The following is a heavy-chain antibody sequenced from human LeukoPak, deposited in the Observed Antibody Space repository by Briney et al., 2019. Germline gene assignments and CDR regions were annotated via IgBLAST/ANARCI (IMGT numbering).Heavy chain of an antibody. D-gene: IGHD5-24*01. Sequence: GGSLRLSCAASGFTFSDYYMSWIRQAPGKGLEWVSYISNSGSTIYYADSVKGRFTISRDNAKNSLYLQMNSLRAEDTAVYYCAKVEGRYYYYYMDVWGKGTTVTVSS. J-gene: IGHJ6*03. CDR3: AKVEGRYYYYYMDV. CDR1: GFTFSDYY. V-gene: IGHV3-11*04. CDR2: ISNSGSTI.